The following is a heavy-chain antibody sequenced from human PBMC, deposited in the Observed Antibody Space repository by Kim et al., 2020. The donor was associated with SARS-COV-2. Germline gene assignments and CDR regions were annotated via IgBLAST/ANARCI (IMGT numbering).Heavy chain of an antibody. Sequence: ADSVKGRFTISRDNAENSLYLHMNSLRAEDTAVYYCSKSMVASVAETFDYWGQGTLVTVSS. V-gene: IGHV3-11*06. D-gene: IGHD6-19*01. J-gene: IGHJ4*02. CDR3: SKSMVASVAETFDY.